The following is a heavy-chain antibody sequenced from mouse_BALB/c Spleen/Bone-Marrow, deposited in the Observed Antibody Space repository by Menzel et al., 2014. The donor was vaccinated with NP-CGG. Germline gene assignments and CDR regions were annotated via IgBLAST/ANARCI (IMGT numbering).Heavy chain of an antibody. CDR2: TNPESSMI. CDR1: GFDFRRYW. D-gene: IGHD2-3*01. J-gene: IGHJ2*01. V-gene: IGHV4-1*02. Sequence: VQLKESGGGLVQPGGSLKLYCAASGFDFRRYWMSWVRQAPGKGLEWIGETNPESSMINYTPSLKDKFIISRDNAKKTLYLQMSKVRSEDTALYYCARLGYYGYFVDWGQGTTLTVSS. CDR3: ARLGYYGYFVD.